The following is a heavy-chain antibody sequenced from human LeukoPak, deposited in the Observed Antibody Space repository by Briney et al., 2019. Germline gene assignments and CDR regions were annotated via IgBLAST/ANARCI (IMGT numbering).Heavy chain of an antibody. CDR1: GYTFTSYG. Sequence: ASVKVSCKASGYTFTSYGISWVRQAPGQGLEWMGRISAYNGNTNYAQKLQGRVTMTTDTSTSTAYMELRSLRSDDTAVYYCARDSLLIAAAGSGWFDPWGQGTLVTVSS. V-gene: IGHV1-18*01. D-gene: IGHD6-13*01. J-gene: IGHJ5*02. CDR3: ARDSLLIAAAGSGWFDP. CDR2: ISAYNGNT.